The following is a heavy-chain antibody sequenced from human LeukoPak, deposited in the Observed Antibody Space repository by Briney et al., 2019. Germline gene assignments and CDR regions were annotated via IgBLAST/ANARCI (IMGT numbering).Heavy chain of an antibody. CDR2: ITHSGGST. V-gene: IGHV3-23*01. CDR3: AKGGARPTGYYYMDV. CDR1: GFTFSNYA. Sequence: SGGSLRLSCAASGFTFSNYAMSWVRQAPGKGLEWVSSITHSGGSTFYADSVKGRFTISRDNSKNTLFPQMNSLRAEDTAVYYCAKGGARPTGYYYMDVWGKGTTVTVSS. J-gene: IGHJ6*03.